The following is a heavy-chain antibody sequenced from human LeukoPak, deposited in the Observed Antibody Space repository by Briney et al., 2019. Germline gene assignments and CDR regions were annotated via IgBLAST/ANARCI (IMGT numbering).Heavy chain of an antibody. D-gene: IGHD3-22*01. Sequence: GGSLRLSCAASGFRFDSFYMGWIRQVPGKGLDYIAFISASGAVPYYAESVKGRFTISRDNAKNSVSLQMNSLSADDTAVYYCARSLIVASEDYWGQGTLVTVSP. CDR3: ARSLIVASEDY. V-gene: IGHV3-11*04. CDR2: ISASGAVP. J-gene: IGHJ4*02. CDR1: GFRFDSFY.